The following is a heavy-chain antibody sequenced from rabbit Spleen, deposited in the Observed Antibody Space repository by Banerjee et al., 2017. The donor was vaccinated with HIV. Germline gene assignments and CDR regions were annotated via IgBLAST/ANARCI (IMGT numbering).Heavy chain of an antibody. V-gene: IGHV1S45*01. CDR2: IGSTSGTT. CDR1: GFDFTTSYW. CDR3: ARGSGSMSDL. Sequence: QEQLVESGGGLVQPEGSLTLTCKASGFDFTTSYWVYWVRQAPGKGLEWIACIGSTSGTTYYASWAKGRFTISKPSSTTMTLQMTSLTVADTATYFCARGSGSMSDLWGPGTLVTVS. D-gene: IGHD1-1*01. J-gene: IGHJ4*01.